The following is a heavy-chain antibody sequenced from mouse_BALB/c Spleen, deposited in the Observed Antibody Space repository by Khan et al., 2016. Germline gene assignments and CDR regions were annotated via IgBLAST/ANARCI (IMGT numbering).Heavy chain of an antibody. Sequence: VRLQQSDPDLVKPGASVKISCKASGYSFTAYYMYWVKQSHGKSLEWIGRINPNNGATTFNQKFKGKAILTVDKSSTTAYMELRSLASEDSAVYYCAREDYVNWGQGTTLTVSA. V-gene: IGHV1-18*01. CDR3: AREDYVN. D-gene: IGHD2-4*01. CDR2: INPNNGAT. CDR1: GYSFTAYY. J-gene: IGHJ2*01.